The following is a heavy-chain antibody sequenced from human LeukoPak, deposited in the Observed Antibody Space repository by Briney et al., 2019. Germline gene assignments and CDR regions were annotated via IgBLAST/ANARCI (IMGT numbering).Heavy chain of an antibody. V-gene: IGHV3-48*03. CDR2: ISSSGSTI. J-gene: IGHJ3*02. D-gene: IGHD6-19*01. CDR1: GFTFSSYE. Sequence: GGSLRLSCAASGFTFSSYEMNWVRQAPGKGLEWVSYISSSGSTIYYADSVKGRFTISRDNAKNSLYLQMNSLRAEDTAVYYCARVRDSSGWSRDAFDIWGQGTMVTVSS. CDR3: ARVRDSSGWSRDAFDI.